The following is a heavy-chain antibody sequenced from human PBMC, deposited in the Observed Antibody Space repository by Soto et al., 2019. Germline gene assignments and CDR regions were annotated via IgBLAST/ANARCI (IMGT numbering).Heavy chain of an antibody. CDR2: IIPILGIA. D-gene: IGHD3-10*01. Sequence: QVQLVQSGAEVKKPGSSVKVSCKASGGTFSSYTISWVRQAPGQGLEWMGRIIPILGIANYAQKFQGRVTITADKSTSTAYMELSSLRSEDTAVYYCARTYYYGSGSYYNGGDYYYYMDVWGNGTTVTVSS. V-gene: IGHV1-69*02. J-gene: IGHJ6*03. CDR3: ARTYYYGSGSYYNGGDYYYYMDV. CDR1: GGTFSSYT.